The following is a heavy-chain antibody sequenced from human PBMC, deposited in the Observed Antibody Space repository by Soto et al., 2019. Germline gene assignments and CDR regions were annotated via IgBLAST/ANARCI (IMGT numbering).Heavy chain of an antibody. CDR3: ARLEGLATISYYFAF. CDR2: IDYSGST. Sequence: QLQLQESGTGLVKPSEALSLTCSVSGGSISSIRYYWGWIRQPPGKGLEWIGSIDYSGSTYYNPSLQSRVTISIDKYKNQFSLKLSSLTAADTAVYYCARLEGLATISYYFAFWGQGTLVTVSS. J-gene: IGHJ4*02. D-gene: IGHD3-9*01. V-gene: IGHV4-39*01. CDR1: GGSISSIRYY.